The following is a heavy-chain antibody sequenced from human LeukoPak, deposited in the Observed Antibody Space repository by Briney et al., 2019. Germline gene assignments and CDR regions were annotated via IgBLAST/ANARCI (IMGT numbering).Heavy chain of an antibody. V-gene: IGHV4-34*01. CDR2: INHSGST. CDR3: ATSEKNRYHIDV. CDR1: GGSFSGYY. Sequence: SETLSLTCAVYGGSFSGYYWSWIRQPPGKGLEWIGEINHSGSTNYNPSLKSRVTISVDTSKNQFSLKLSSVTAADTAVYFCATSEKNRYHIDVWGQGTTVIVSS. J-gene: IGHJ6*02. D-gene: IGHD2-2*01.